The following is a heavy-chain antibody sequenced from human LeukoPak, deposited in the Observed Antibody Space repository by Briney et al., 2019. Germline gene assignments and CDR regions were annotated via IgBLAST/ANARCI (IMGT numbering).Heavy chain of an antibody. D-gene: IGHD1-26*01. CDR1: GGTFSSYA. J-gene: IGHJ3*02. V-gene: IGHV1-69*05. Sequence: SVKVSCKASGGTFSSYAISWVRQAPGQGLEWMGGIIPIFGTANYAQKFQGRVTITTDESTSTAYMELSSLRSEDTAVYYCARDGWELLGGAFDIWXXXTMVTVPS. CDR3: ARDGWELLGGAFDI. CDR2: IIPIFGTA.